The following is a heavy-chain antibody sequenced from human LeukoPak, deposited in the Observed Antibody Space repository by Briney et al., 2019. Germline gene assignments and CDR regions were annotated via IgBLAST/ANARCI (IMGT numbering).Heavy chain of an antibody. CDR1: EFTVSRNY. CDR3: TRDQMNY. CDR2: IFSNGDT. J-gene: IGHJ4*02. V-gene: IGHV3-53*01. Sequence: GGSLRLSCTASEFTVSRNYMLWVRQAPGKGLEWVSLIFSNGDTHYADSVKGRFTISRDTSKNTVSLQMNSLRVEDTAMYYCTRDQMNYWGQRTLVTVSS. D-gene: IGHD5-24*01.